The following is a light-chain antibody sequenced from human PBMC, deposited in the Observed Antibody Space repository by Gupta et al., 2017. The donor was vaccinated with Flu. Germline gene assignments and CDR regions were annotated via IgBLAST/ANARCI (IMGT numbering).Light chain of an antibody. CDR2: DAS. V-gene: IGKV3-11*01. CDR3: QQRSNRPPYT. J-gene: IGKJ2*01. Sequence: RATLSCSSSQCISRYLACYHQKPGQAPRLLIYDASNRATCIPARFSGGGSCTDFTLTISSVEPEDFAVYYCQQRSNRPPYTFGQGTKLQVK. CDR1: QCISRY.